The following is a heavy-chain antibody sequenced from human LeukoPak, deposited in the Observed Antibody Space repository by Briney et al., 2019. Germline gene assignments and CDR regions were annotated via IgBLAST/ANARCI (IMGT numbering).Heavy chain of an antibody. Sequence: SQTLSLTCDISGDSVSSNSAAWHWIRQSPSRGLEWLGRTYYRSKWYYDYALSVRSRITFNPDTSKNQFSLQLNSLTPEDTAVYYCAKSVPGSYYTSWGQGTLVTVAS. CDR2: TYYRSKWYY. D-gene: IGHD1-26*01. V-gene: IGHV6-1*01. CDR1: GDSVSSNSAA. J-gene: IGHJ4*02. CDR3: AKSVPGSYYTS.